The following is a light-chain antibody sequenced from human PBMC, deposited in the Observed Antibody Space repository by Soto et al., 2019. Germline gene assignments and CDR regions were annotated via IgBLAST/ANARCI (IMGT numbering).Light chain of an antibody. CDR1: SSSIGSNY. CDR3: AAWDDSLNGLV. J-gene: IGLJ1*01. CDR2: SNN. Sequence: QSVLTQPPSASGTPGQRVTISCSGSSSSIGSNYVYWYQHLPGTAPKLLIYSNNQRPSGVPDRFSGSKSGTSASLAISGLQSEDEADYYCAAWDDSLNGLVFGTGTKLTVL. V-gene: IGLV1-44*01.